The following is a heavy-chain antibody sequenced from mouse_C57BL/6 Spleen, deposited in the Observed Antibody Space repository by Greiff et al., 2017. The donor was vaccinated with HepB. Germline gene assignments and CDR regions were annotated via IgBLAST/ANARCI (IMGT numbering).Heavy chain of an antibody. CDR1: GYAFSSYR. CDR2: IYPGDGDT. V-gene: IGHV1-80*01. D-gene: IGHD2-4*01. J-gene: IGHJ2*01. Sequence: QVQLQQSGAELVKPGASVKISCKASGYAFSSYRMNWVKQRPGKGLEWIGQIYPGDGDTNYNGKFKGKATLTADKSSSTAYMQLSSLTSEDSAVYFCARLYDYDGTVEYFDYWGQGTTLTVSS. CDR3: ARLYDYDGTVEYFDY.